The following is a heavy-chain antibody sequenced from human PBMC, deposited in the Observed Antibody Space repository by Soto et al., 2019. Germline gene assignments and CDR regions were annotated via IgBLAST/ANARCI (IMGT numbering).Heavy chain of an antibody. CDR3: ARDSGDSSGWYPFDY. Sequence: PGGSLRLSCAASGFTFSSYEMNWVRQAPGKGLEWVSYISSSGSTIYYADSVKGRFTISRDNAKNSLYLQMNSLRAEDTAVYYCARDSGDSSGWYPFDYWGQGTLVTVSS. J-gene: IGHJ4*02. CDR1: GFTFSSYE. V-gene: IGHV3-48*03. CDR2: ISSSGSTI. D-gene: IGHD6-19*01.